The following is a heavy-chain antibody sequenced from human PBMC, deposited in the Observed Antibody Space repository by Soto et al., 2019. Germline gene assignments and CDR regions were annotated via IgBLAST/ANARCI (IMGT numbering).Heavy chain of an antibody. Sequence: ASVKVSCKASGYTFTNFGISWVRQAPGQGLEWMGWISAYNGNTKYSQKFQGRVTITRDTSASTAYMELSSLRSEDTAVYYCARGYYDFWSGYYARAAGYGMDVWGQGTTVTVSS. J-gene: IGHJ6*02. CDR1: GYTFTNFG. V-gene: IGHV1-18*01. CDR2: ISAYNGNT. CDR3: ARGYYDFWSGYYARAAGYGMDV. D-gene: IGHD3-3*01.